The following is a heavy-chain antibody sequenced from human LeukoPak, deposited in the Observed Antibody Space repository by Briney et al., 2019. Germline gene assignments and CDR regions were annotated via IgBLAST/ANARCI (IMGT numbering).Heavy chain of an antibody. Sequence: PGGSLRLSCAASGFTFSSYAMHWVRQAPGKGLEYVSAISGNGVSTDYANSVKGRFTISRDNAKNSLFLQMSSLRAEDTALYYCARGGAYRQSDYWGQGTLVSVSS. V-gene: IGHV3-64*01. CDR1: GFTFSSYA. D-gene: IGHD1-14*01. CDR3: ARGGAYRQSDY. J-gene: IGHJ4*02. CDR2: ISGNGVST.